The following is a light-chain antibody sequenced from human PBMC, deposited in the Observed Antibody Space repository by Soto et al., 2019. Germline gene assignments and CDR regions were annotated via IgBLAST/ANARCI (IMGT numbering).Light chain of an antibody. J-gene: IGKJ1*01. CDR1: QSVSRN. CDR3: QQYNTWPRT. Sequence: EIVMTQSPATLSVSPGERATLSCRASQSVSRNLAWYQQKPGQPPRLLIYDASTRATGVPARFGGSGSGTEFTLTISSLQSEDFAVYYCQQYNTWPRTFGQGTKVDIK. CDR2: DAS. V-gene: IGKV3-15*01.